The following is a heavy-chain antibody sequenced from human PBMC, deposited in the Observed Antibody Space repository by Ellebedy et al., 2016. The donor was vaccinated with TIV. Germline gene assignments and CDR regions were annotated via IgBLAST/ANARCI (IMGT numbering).Heavy chain of an antibody. J-gene: IGHJ4*02. CDR1: GGSISSGGYY. CDR2: IYYSGST. CDR3: ARAIGSMEPFDY. D-gene: IGHD3-10*01. V-gene: IGHV4-31*03. Sequence: SETLSLXXTVSGGSISSGGYYWSWIRQHPGKGLEWIGYIYYSGSTYYNPSLKSRVTISVDTSKNQFALKLSSVTAADTAVYYCARAIGSMEPFDYWGQGTLVTVSS.